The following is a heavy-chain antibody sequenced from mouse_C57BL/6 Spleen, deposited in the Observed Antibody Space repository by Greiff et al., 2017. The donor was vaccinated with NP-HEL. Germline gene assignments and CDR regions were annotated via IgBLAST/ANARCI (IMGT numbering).Heavy chain of an antibody. CDR2: ISSGSSTI. V-gene: IGHV5-17*01. J-gene: IGHJ3*01. D-gene: IGHD2-4*01. CDR3: ARDYDYDAWFAY. CDR1: GFTFSDYG. Sequence: EVQWVESGGGLVKPGGSLKLSCAASGFTFSDYGMHWVRQAPEKGLEWVAYISSGSSTIYYADTVKGRFTISRDNAKNTLFLQMTSLRSEDTAMYYCARDYDYDAWFAYWGQGTLVTVSA.